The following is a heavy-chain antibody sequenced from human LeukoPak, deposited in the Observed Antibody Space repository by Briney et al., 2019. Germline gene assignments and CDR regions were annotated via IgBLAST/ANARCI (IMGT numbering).Heavy chain of an antibody. D-gene: IGHD3-22*01. CDR2: IRYDGSNK. CDR3: AKASDYYGSSGYSHFDY. Sequence: GGSLRLSCAASGFTFSSYGMHWVRQAPGKGLEWVAFIRYDGSNKFYADSVKGRFTISRDNSKNTLYLQMNSLGAEDTAVYYCAKASDYYGSSGYSHFDYWGLGTLVTVSS. J-gene: IGHJ4*02. V-gene: IGHV3-30*02. CDR1: GFTFSSYG.